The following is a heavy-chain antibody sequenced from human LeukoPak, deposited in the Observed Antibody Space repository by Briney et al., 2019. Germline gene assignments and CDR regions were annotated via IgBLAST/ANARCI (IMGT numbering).Heavy chain of an antibody. CDR3: AKGSARRWFWYFDY. CDR2: ISGSGGST. CDR1: GFSFSTYG. Sequence: PGGSLRLSCAASGFSFSTYGMSWVRQAPGKGLEWVSAISGSGGSTNYADSVKGRFTISRDNSKNTLYLQMNSLRAEDAAVYYCAKGSARRWFWYFDYRGQGTLVTVSS. V-gene: IGHV3-23*01. D-gene: IGHD4-23*01. J-gene: IGHJ4*02.